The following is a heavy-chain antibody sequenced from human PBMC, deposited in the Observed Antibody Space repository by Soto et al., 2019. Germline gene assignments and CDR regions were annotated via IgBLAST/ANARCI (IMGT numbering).Heavy chain of an antibody. CDR2: IYYSGST. J-gene: IGHJ6*02. D-gene: IGHD3-22*01. V-gene: IGHV4-39*01. Sequence: PSETPSLTCTVSGGSISSSSYYWGWIRQPPGKGLEWIGSIYYSGSTYYNPSLKSRVTISVDTSKNQFSLKLSSVTAADTAVYYCARRLYYDSSGFEGGGTDVWGQGTTVTVSS. CDR3: ARRLYYDSSGFEGGGTDV. CDR1: GGSISSSSYY.